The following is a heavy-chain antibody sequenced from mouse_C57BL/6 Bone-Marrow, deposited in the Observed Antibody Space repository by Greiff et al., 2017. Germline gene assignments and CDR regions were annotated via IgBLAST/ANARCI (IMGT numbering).Heavy chain of an antibody. V-gene: IGHV1-81*01. Sequence: VQLVESGAELARPGASVKLSCKASGYTFTSYCISWVKQRPGQGLEWIGEIYPRSGNTYYNEKFKGKATLTADKSSSTAYMELRSVTSEDSGVYVGARGEWYDNDWYFDYWGQGTTLTVSS. CDR3: ARGEWYDNDWYFDY. CDR2: IYPRSGNT. D-gene: IGHD2-4*01. CDR1: GYTFTSYC. J-gene: IGHJ2*01.